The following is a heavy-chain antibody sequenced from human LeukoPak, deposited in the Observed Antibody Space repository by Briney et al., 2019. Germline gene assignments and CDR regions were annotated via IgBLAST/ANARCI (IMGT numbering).Heavy chain of an antibody. Sequence: PGGSLRLSCVPSGITFSNSALSWVRQAPGKGLEWVSTITKSGDQTHYADSARGLFTISRDIFKNTLYLQMNSLRAEDTAVYHCVKSAGKDGYRDVFDIWGQGTVVTVSS. V-gene: IGHV3-23*01. CDR2: ITKSGDQT. J-gene: IGHJ3*02. D-gene: IGHD5-24*01. CDR3: VKSAGKDGYRDVFDI. CDR1: GITFSNSA.